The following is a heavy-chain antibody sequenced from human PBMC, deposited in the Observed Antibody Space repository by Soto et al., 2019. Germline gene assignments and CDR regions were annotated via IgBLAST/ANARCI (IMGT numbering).Heavy chain of an antibody. J-gene: IGHJ3*01. V-gene: IGHV2-5*02. CDR3: AHAFGGTSWPNDAFDV. D-gene: IGHD3-16*01. CDR2: IYWDDDT. CDR1: GFSFSADGVG. Sequence: HITLKESGPTLVKPTQTLTLTCIFSGFSFSADGVGVGWIRQPPGKTLEWLALIYWDDDTRYRPSLKSRLTITKDSSKNQVVLTMTNMGPLDTATYYCAHAFGGTSWPNDAFDVWGQGTVVTVSS.